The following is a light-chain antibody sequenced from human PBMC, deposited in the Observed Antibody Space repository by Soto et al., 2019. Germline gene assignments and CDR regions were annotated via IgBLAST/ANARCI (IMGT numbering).Light chain of an antibody. CDR3: QQYNNWPGT. J-gene: IGKJ1*01. CDR2: GAS. CDR1: QSVSSN. V-gene: IGKV3-15*01. Sequence: EIVMTQSPATLSVSPGERATLSCRASQSVSSNLAWYQQKPGQAPRLLIYGASTRATGISARFSGSGSGTEFPLPISSLQSEDFAVYYCQQYNNWPGTFGQGTKVEIK.